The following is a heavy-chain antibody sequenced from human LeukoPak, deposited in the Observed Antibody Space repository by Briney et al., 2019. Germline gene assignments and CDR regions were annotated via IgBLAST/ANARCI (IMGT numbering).Heavy chain of an antibody. J-gene: IGHJ5*02. Sequence: ASVKVSCKASGYTFTGYYMHWVRQAPGQGLEWMGWINPNSGGTNYAQKFQGRVTMTRDTSISTAYTELSRLRSDDTAVYYCARDGWRYCSSTSCYLTPYNWFDPWGQGTLVTVSS. CDR1: GYTFTGYY. D-gene: IGHD2-2*01. CDR2: INPNSGGT. V-gene: IGHV1-2*02. CDR3: ARDGWRYCSSTSCYLTPYNWFDP.